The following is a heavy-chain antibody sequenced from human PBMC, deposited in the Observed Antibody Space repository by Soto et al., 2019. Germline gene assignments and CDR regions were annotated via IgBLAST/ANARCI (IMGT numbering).Heavy chain of an antibody. CDR3: ARVPLLRFLECPYGMDF. CDR2: IIPIFGTA. CDR1: GGTFTSYA. V-gene: IGHV1-69*13. D-gene: IGHD3-3*01. Sequence: ASVKVSCKASGGTFTSYAVSWVRQPPVQELEWIGGIIPIFGTANYAQKFQGRVTITADESTSTAYMELSSLRSEDTAVYYCARVPLLRFLECPYGMDFPRTAPTVTLSS. J-gene: IGHJ6*04.